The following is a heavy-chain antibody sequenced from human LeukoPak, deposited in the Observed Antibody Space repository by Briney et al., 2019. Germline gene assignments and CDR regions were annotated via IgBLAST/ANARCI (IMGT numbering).Heavy chain of an antibody. V-gene: IGHV3-53*01. CDR2: IYSGGST. CDR3: ARGGLYVNTAMIRHWYFHI. J-gene: IGHJ2*01. Sequence: PGGSLRLSCAASGFTVSSNYTSWVRQAPGKGLEWVSVIYSGGSTFYADSVKGRFTISRDTSKNTLYLQMNSLRTEDTAVYYCARGGLYVNTAMIRHWYFHIWGRGTLVTVSS. D-gene: IGHD5-18*01. CDR1: GFTVSSNY.